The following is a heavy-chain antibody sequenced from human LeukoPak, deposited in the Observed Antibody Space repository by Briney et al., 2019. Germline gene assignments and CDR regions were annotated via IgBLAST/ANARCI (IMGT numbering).Heavy chain of an antibody. J-gene: IGHJ5*02. V-gene: IGHV3-21*01. CDR3: AKVVGGVTMVRGAPMNWFDP. Sequence: GGSLRLSCAASGFTFSSYSMNWVRQAPGKGLEWVSSISSSSSYIYYADSVKGRFTISRDNSKNTLYLQMNSLRAEDTAVYYCAKVVGGVTMVRGAPMNWFDPWGQGTLVTVSS. D-gene: IGHD3-10*01. CDR1: GFTFSSYS. CDR2: ISSSSSYI.